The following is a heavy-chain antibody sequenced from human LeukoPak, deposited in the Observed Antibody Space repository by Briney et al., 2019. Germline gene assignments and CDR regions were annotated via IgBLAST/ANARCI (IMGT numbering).Heavy chain of an antibody. V-gene: IGHV3-48*01. CDR1: GFTFSSYS. J-gene: IGHJ4*02. CDR3: ATVRGGSGTYYNDY. Sequence: PGGSLRLSCAASGFTFSSYSMNWVRQAPGKGLEWVSYISRDSITTYYADSVKGRFTISRDNAKNSLYLQMNSLRAEDTSVYYCATVRGGSGTYYNDYWGQGTLVTVSS. D-gene: IGHD3-10*01. CDR2: ISRDSITT.